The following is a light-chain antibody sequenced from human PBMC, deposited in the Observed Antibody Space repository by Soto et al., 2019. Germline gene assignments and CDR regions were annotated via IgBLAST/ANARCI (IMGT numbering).Light chain of an antibody. V-gene: IGLV2-8*01. CDR2: EVT. Sequence: QSALTQPPSASGSPGQSVTISCTGTSNDIGGYNYVSWYQQHPGKAPKLMIYEVTKRPSGVPDRFSGSRSGNTASLTVSGLQAEDEADYYCCSSTGSNYLYVFGTGTKVT. J-gene: IGLJ1*01. CDR1: SNDIGGYNY. CDR3: CSSTGSNYLYV.